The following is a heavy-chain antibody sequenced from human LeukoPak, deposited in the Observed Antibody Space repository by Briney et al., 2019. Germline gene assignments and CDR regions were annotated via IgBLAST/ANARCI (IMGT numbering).Heavy chain of an antibody. CDR1: GFTFSSYA. CDR2: IGGSGSTT. D-gene: IGHD5-18*01. CDR3: AKDTASSWWYFDL. J-gene: IGHJ2*01. V-gene: IGHV3-23*01. Sequence: GGSLRLSCAASGFTFSSYAMSWVRQAPGKGLEWVSAIGGSGSTTYYADSVKGRFTISRDNSKNTLYLQMNSLRAEDTAVYYCAKDTASSWWYFDLWGRGTLVNVSS.